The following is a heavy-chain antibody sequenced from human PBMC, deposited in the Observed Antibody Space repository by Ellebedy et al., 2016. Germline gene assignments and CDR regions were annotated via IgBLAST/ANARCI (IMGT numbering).Heavy chain of an antibody. CDR1: GFTFSSYS. D-gene: IGHD5-24*01. CDR3: ARDHRMATSRSPDY. J-gene: IGHJ4*02. Sequence: GESLKISCAASGFTFSSYSMNWVRQAPGKGLEWVSSISSSSSYIYYADSVKGRFTISRDNAKNSLYLQMNSLRAEDTAVYYCARDHRMATSRSPDYWGQGTLVTVSS. CDR2: ISSSSSYI. V-gene: IGHV3-21*01.